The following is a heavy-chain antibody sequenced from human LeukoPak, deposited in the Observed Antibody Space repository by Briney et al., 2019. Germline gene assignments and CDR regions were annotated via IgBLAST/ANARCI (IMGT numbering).Heavy chain of an antibody. CDR3: AKDLYCTNSVCYLETKGAEYFQH. J-gene: IGHJ1*01. Sequence: GGSLRLSCAASGFTFSSYAMNWVRQAPGKGLEWVSAISGSGGNTNYADSVKGRFTISRDNSKNTLYLQTNSLRAEDTAVYYCAKDLYCTNSVCYLETKGAEYFQHWGQGTLVTVSS. V-gene: IGHV3-23*01. CDR1: GFTFSSYA. D-gene: IGHD2-8*01. CDR2: ISGSGGNT.